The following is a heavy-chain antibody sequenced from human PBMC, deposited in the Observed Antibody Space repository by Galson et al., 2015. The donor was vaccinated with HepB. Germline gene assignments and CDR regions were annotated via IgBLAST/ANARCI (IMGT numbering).Heavy chain of an antibody. J-gene: IGHJ1*01. CDR2: IRGDGNDK. CDR1: AFTFSNYG. CDR3: AKDVSAYCSSTRSYEGSFHP. V-gene: IGHV3-30*02. Sequence: SLRLSCAASAFTFSNYGMRWVRQAPGRGLEWVAFIRGDGNDKYYGDSVKGRFTISRDNSKNQLYLQMNNLRAEDTAVYYCAKDVSAYCSSTRSYEGSFHPWGQGTLVTVSS. D-gene: IGHD2-2*01.